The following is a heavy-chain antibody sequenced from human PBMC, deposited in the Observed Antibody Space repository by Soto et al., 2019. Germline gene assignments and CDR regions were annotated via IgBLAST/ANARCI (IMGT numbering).Heavy chain of an antibody. CDR2: INPSGGST. CDR3: ARATNSYGLDY. D-gene: IGHD5-18*01. CDR1: GYTFTSYY. J-gene: IGHJ4*02. Sequence: QVQLVQSGAEVKKPGASVKVSCKASGYTFTSYYMRWVRQAPGQGLEWMGIINPSGGSTSYAQKFQGRVTMTRDTSTSTVYMELSSLRSEDTAVYYCARATNSYGLDYWGLGTLVTVSS. V-gene: IGHV1-46*01.